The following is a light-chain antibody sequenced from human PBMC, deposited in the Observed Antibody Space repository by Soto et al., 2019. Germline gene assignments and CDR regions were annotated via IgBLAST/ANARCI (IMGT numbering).Light chain of an antibody. CDR1: SSDVGGYNY. J-gene: IGLJ3*02. CDR3: TSYTTNGPYLV. Sequence: QSALTQPASVSGSPGQSITISCTGTSSDVGGYNYVSWYQHHPGKAPKLLIYDVTNRPSGVSNRFSGSKSGNTATLTISGLQAEDEADYYYTSYTTNGPYLVFGGGTKLTVL. V-gene: IGLV2-14*03. CDR2: DVT.